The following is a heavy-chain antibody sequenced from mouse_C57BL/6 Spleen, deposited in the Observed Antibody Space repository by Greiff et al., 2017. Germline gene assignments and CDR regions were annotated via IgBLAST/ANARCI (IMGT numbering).Heavy chain of an antibody. J-gene: IGHJ2*01. D-gene: IGHD2-2*01. CDR1: GYAFSSYW. CDR3: ARSGGYDPYYFDD. CDR2: IYPGDGDT. Sequence: VKLVESGAELVKPGASVKISCKASGYAFSSYWMNWVKQRPGKGLEWIGQIYPGDGDTNYNGKFKGKATLTADKSSSTAYMQLSSLTSEDSAVYFCARSGGYDPYYFDDWGQGTTLTVSS. V-gene: IGHV1-80*01.